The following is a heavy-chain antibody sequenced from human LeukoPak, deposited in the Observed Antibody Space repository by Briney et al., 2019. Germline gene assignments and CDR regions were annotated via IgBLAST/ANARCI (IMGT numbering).Heavy chain of an antibody. J-gene: IGHJ5*02. V-gene: IGHV4-59*08. D-gene: IGHD3-10*01. CDR1: GGSISSYY. Sequence: PSETLSLTCTVSGGSISSYYWSWIRQPPGKGLEWIGYIYYSGSTNYNPSLKSRVTISVDTSKNQFSLKLSSVTAADTAVYYCSYYGPSACFDPWGQGTLVTVSS. CDR3: SYYGPSACFDP. CDR2: IYYSGST.